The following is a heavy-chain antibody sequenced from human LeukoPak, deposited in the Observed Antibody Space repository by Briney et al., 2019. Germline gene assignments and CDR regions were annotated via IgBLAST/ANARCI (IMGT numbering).Heavy chain of an antibody. CDR1: GYSFTSYW. Sequence: GESLKISCKGSGYSFTSYWIGWVRQMPGKGLEWMGIIYPGDSDTRYSPSFQGQVTISADKSISTAYLQWSGLKASDTAMYYCARPTNYYYDSSGYYYSGWFDPWAREPWSPSPQ. CDR2: IYPGDSDT. D-gene: IGHD3-22*01. J-gene: IGHJ5*02. V-gene: IGHV5-51*01. CDR3: ARPTNYYYDSSGYYYSGWFDP.